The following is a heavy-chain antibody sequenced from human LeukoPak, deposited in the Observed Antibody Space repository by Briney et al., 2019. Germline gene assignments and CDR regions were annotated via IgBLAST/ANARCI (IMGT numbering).Heavy chain of an antibody. D-gene: IGHD3-3*01. CDR1: GFTFSSNW. CDR2: INEDGSTT. Sequence: PGGSLRLSCAASGFTFSSNWMHWVRQAPGKGLVWVSRINEDGSTTNYADSVKGRSTIFRDNAKNTLYLQMNSLRAEDTAVYYCARLGSGYFPFDYWGQGPLVTVSS. J-gene: IGHJ4*02. V-gene: IGHV3-74*01. CDR3: ARLGSGYFPFDY.